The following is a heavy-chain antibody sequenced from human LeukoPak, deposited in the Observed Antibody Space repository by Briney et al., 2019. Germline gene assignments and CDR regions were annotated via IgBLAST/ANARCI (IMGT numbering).Heavy chain of an antibody. CDR2: ISYTGST. D-gene: IGHD1-1*01. Sequence: SGSLSLTCTVSRDSLSANYWSWIRQPPPEGLEWVGYISYTGSTNYNPSLRSRVTMSVDTSKNQFSLKLSSVTAADTALYYCARVGGWNDLVYWGQGTLVTVSS. CDR3: ARVGGWNDLVY. CDR1: RDSLSANY. V-gene: IGHV4-59*01. J-gene: IGHJ4*02.